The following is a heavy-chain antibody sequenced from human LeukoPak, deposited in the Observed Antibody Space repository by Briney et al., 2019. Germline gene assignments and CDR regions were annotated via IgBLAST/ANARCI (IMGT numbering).Heavy chain of an antibody. V-gene: IGHV3-30-3*01. CDR2: ISYDGSNK. D-gene: IGHD2-15*01. Sequence: PGGSLRLSCAASGFTFSSYAMHWVRQAPGKGLEWVAVISYDGSNKYYADSVKGRFTISRDNSKNTLYLQMNSLRAEDTAVYYCARLEDIVGYWGQGTLVTVSS. CDR3: ARLEDIVGY. CDR1: GFTFSSYA. J-gene: IGHJ4*02.